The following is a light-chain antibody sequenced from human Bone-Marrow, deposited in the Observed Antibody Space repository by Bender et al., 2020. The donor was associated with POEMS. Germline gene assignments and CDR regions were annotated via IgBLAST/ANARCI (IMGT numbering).Light chain of an antibody. CDR2: SNY. CDR3: SSWDDSLSGWV. J-gene: IGLJ3*02. CDR1: SSNIGSNY. V-gene: IGLV1-47*02. Sequence: QSVLSQPASASATPGKRITISCSGTSSNIGSNYVYWYQHLPGTAPRLVVYSNYQRPSGVPARFSGSKSGTSASLAISDIQSEDEGDYYCSSWDDSLSGWVFGGGTKLTVL.